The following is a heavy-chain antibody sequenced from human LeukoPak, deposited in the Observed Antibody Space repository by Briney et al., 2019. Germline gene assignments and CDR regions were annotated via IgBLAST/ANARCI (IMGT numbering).Heavy chain of an antibody. Sequence: GGSLRLSCEVSGFTFSTHAMSWVRQAPGKGLEWVSVISGSGGSTYYADSVKGRFTISRDNSKNTLYLQMNSLRAEDTAVYYCAKGTTYYYDSSGNFCDYWGQGTLVTVSS. CDR1: GFTFSTHA. D-gene: IGHD3-22*01. V-gene: IGHV3-23*01. CDR2: ISGSGGST. CDR3: AKGTTYYYDSSGNFCDY. J-gene: IGHJ4*02.